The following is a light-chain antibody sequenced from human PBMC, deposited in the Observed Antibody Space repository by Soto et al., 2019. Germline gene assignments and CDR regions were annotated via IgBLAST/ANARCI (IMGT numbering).Light chain of an antibody. CDR2: EGS. J-gene: IGLJ1*01. CDR3: CSYAGSSTSPYV. Sequence: QSALTQPASVSGSPGQSITISCTGTSSDVGSYNLVSWYQQHPGKAPKLMIYEGSKRPSGVSNRSSGSKSGNTASLTISGLQAEDEADYYCCSYAGSSTSPYVFGTGTKVTVL. V-gene: IGLV2-23*01. CDR1: SSDVGSYNL.